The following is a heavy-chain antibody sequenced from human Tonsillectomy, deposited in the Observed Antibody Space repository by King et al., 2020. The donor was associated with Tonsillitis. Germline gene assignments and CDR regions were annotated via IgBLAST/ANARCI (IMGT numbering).Heavy chain of an antibody. CDR2: MYYSGTT. CDR1: GASISSYY. CDR3: VRVRTPNNHAFDI. J-gene: IGHJ3*02. V-gene: IGHV4-59*01. Sequence: QLQESGPGLVKPSETLSLTCTVSGASISSYYWSWIRQTPGMRLEWIGYMYYSGTTNYNPSLKSRVTVSVDTSTNHFSLKLSSVTAADTAVYYCVRVRTPNNHAFDIWGQGTMVTVSS. D-gene: IGHD1/OR15-1a*01.